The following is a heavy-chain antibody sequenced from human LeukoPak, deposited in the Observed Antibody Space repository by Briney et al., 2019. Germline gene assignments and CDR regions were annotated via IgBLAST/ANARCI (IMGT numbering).Heavy chain of an antibody. CDR3: ARSNQADDY. Sequence: GGSLRLSCAASGLTFSSYWMHWARQVPGKGLLWVARINPGGSSITSADSVKGRFTISRDNAKNTLYLQMDSLRAEDTGVYYCARSNQADDYWGQGTLVTVSS. J-gene: IGHJ4*02. V-gene: IGHV3-74*01. D-gene: IGHD1-14*01. CDR1: GLTFSSYW. CDR2: INPGGSSI.